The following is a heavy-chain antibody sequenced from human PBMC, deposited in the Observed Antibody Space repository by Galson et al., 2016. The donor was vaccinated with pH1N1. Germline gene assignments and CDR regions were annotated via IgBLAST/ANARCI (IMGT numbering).Heavy chain of an antibody. J-gene: IGHJ4*02. Sequence: SLRLSCAASGFTFSSHWMHWVRQAPGKGLVWVSRINGDGSSTSYADSVKGRFTISRDNARSTLYLQMDSLRAEDTAVYYCARETTISGVVMDFDSWGQGTQVTVSS. CDR3: ARETTISGVVMDFDS. V-gene: IGHV3-74*01. CDR2: INGDGSST. D-gene: IGHD3-3*01. CDR1: GFTFSSHW.